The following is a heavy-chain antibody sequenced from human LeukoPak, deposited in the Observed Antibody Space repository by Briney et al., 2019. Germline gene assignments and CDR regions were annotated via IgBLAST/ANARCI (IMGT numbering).Heavy chain of an antibody. D-gene: IGHD3-16*01. CDR3: ARGGGYMITFGGAPRPIDY. CDR2: INHSGST. J-gene: IGHJ4*02. CDR1: GYSISSGYY. V-gene: IGHV4-38-2*01. Sequence: PSETLSLTCAVSGYSISSGYYWGWIRQPPGKGLEWIGEINHSGSTNYNPSLKSRVTISVDTSKNQFSLKLSSVTAADTAVYYCARGGGYMITFGGAPRPIDYWGQGTLVTVSS.